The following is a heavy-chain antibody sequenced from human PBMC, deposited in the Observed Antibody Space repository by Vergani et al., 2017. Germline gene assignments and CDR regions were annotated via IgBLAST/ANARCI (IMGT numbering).Heavy chain of an antibody. CDR1: GGSFSGYY. V-gene: IGHV4-34*01. J-gene: IGHJ4*02. CDR3: ARTMRGPQPPCYNY. Sequence: QVQLQQWGAGLLKPSETLSLTCAVYGGSFSGYYWSWIRQPPGKGLEWIGEINHSGSTNYNPSLKSGVTISVDTSKNQFSLKLSSVTAADTAVYYCARTMRGPQPPCYNYWGQGTLVTVSS. CDR2: INHSGST. D-gene: IGHD3-16*02.